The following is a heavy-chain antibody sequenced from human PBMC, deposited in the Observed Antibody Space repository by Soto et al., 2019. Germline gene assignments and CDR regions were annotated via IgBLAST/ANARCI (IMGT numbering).Heavy chain of an antibody. J-gene: IGHJ6*02. CDR2: IGTAGDT. V-gene: IGHV3-13*01. Sequence: GGSLRLSCAASGFTFSSYDMHWVRQATGKGLEWVSAIGTAGDTYYPGSVKGRFTISRENAKSSLYLQMNSLRAGDTAVYYCARGLGDNGMDVWGQGTTVTVSS. D-gene: IGHD3-16*01. CDR3: ARGLGDNGMDV. CDR1: GFTFSSYD.